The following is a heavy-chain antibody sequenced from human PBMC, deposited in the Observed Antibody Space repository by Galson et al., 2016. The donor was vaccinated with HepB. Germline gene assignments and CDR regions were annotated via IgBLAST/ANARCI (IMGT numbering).Heavy chain of an antibody. V-gene: IGHV3-7*01. CDR2: IKEDGSEI. CDR1: GFTFSSYW. CDR3: ARDGGGQLWPLDY. J-gene: IGHJ4*02. Sequence: SLRLSCAASGFTFSSYWMSWVRQAPGKGLEWVANIKEDGSEIYYADAVKGRFTISRDNSQNSLYLQMNSLRAEDTAVYFCARDGGGQLWPLDYWGQGALVTVSS. D-gene: IGHD5-18*01.